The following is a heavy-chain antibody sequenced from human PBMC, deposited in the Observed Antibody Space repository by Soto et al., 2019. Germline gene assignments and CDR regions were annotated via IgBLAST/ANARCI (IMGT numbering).Heavy chain of an antibody. CDR3: SRPYCSGGSCYDY. J-gene: IGHJ4*02. CDR2: IRSKANSYAT. CDR1: GFTFSGSA. D-gene: IGHD2-15*01. V-gene: IGHV3-73*01. Sequence: GGSLRLSCAASGFTFSGSAMHWVRQASGKGLEWVGRIRSKANSYATAYAASVKGRFTISRDDSKNTAYLQMNSLKTEDTAVYYGSRPYCSGGSCYDYWGQGTLVTVSS.